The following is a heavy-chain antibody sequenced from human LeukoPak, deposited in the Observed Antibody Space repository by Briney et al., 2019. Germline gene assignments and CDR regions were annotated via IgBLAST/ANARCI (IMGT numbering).Heavy chain of an antibody. V-gene: IGHV4-30-2*01. CDR1: GGSISSGGYY. D-gene: IGHD1-26*01. CDR2: IYHSGST. CDR3: ARGGSGSPNPLDY. J-gene: IGHJ4*02. Sequence: PSETLSLTCTVSGGSISSGGYYWSWIRQPPGKGLEWIGYIYHSGSTYYNPSLKSRVTISVDRSKNQFSLKLSSVTAADTAVYYCARGGSGSPNPLDYWGQGTLVTVSS.